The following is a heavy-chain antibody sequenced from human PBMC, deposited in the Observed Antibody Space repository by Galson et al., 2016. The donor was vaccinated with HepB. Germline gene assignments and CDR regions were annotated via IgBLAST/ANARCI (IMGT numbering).Heavy chain of an antibody. CDR3: AKESPKWGLIYFADY. D-gene: IGHD3-9*01. CDR2: ISITGS. Sequence: SLRLSCAASGFVFSNYTMGWVRLAPGRGLQWVSAISITGSHYAASVKGRFTISRDNSRNTLFLQMNSLTAEDTAVYYCAKESPKWGLIYFADYWGQGTLVTVSS. CDR1: GFVFSNYT. J-gene: IGHJ4*02. V-gene: IGHV3-23*01.